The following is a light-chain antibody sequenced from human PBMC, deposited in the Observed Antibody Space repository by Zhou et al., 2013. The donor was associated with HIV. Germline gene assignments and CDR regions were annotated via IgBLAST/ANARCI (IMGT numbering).Light chain of an antibody. Sequence: DIQMTQSPSSLSTSVGDRVSITCQASQHIRKYVNWYQQKPGKAPKLLIYAASSLQSGVPSRFSGSGSGTDFTLTISSLEPEDFAVYYCQQRTNWLTFGGGTKVE. CDR2: AAS. CDR1: QHIRKY. V-gene: IGKV1-39*01. CDR3: QQRTNWLT. J-gene: IGKJ4*01.